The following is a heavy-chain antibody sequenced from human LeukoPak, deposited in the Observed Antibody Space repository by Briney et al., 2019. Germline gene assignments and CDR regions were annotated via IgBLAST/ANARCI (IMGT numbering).Heavy chain of an antibody. CDR1: GYTFTSYY. J-gene: IGHJ6*03. CDR2: INPNGGGT. D-gene: IGHD3-10*01. Sequence: ASVKVSCKASGYTFTSYYMHWVRQAPGQGLEWMGWINPNGGGTNYAQKFQGRVTMTRDTSISTAYMELSSLRSEDTAVYYCARGAYYGAWYYMDVWGKGTTVTVSS. V-gene: IGHV1-2*02. CDR3: ARGAYYGAWYYMDV.